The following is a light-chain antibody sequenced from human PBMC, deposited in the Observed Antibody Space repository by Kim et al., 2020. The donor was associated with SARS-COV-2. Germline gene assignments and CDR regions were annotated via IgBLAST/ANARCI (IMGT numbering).Light chain of an antibody. CDR3: QTWVTAIRV. CDR1: PGRTVYA. V-gene: IGLV4-69*01. Sequence: ASVKVTCTLSPGRTVYAIAWTQQRPEKGPGYFMKVNSKVRHNGGDGFPQRLSGSSSGADPYLTISGLQSEDEADNYCQTWVTAIRVFGGGTQLTVL. J-gene: IGLJ2*01. CDR2: VNSKVRH.